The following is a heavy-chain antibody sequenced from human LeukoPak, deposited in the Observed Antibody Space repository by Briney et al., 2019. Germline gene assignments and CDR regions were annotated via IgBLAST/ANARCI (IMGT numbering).Heavy chain of an antibody. J-gene: IGHJ5*02. CDR3: ARHVWYYYDSSGYYYGWFDP. CDR2: IYTSGST. V-gene: IGHV4-4*09. D-gene: IGHD3-22*01. CDR1: GGSISSYY. Sequence: PSETLSLTCTVSGGSISSYYWSWIRQPPGKGPEWIGYIYTSGSTNYNPSLKSRVTISVDTSKNQFSLKLSSVTAADTAVYYCARHVWYYYDSSGYYYGWFDPWGQGTLVTVSS.